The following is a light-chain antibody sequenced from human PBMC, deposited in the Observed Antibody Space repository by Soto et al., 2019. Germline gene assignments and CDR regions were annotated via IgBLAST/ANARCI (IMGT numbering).Light chain of an antibody. CDR2: DAS. Sequence: DIQMTQSPSTLSASVGDRVTITCRASQSISSWLAWYQQKPGKAPKLLIYDASSLESGVPSRFSGSGSGTELTLTISSLQPDDFATYYCQQYNSYRKSTFGPGTKGDIK. J-gene: IGKJ3*01. CDR3: QQYNSYRKST. V-gene: IGKV1-5*01. CDR1: QSISSW.